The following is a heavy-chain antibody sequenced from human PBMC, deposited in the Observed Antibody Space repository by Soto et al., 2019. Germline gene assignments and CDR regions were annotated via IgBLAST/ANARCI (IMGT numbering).Heavy chain of an antibody. Sequence: GGSLRLSCAASGFTFSSYGMHWVRQAPGKGLEWVAVIWYDGSNKYYADSVKGRFTISRDNSKNTLYLQMNSLGAEDTAVYYCASLRAYYYYGMDVWGQGTTVTVSS. V-gene: IGHV3-33*01. CDR2: IWYDGSNK. CDR1: GFTFSSYG. CDR3: ASLRAYYYYGMDV. J-gene: IGHJ6*02.